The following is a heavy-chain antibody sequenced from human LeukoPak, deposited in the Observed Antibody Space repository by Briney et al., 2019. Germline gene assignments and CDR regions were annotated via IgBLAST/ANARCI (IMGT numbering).Heavy chain of an antibody. D-gene: IGHD3-3*01. CDR3: ARGSYTYYDFWSTVTSYYFDY. V-gene: IGHV3-7*01. CDR1: GFTFSSYW. CDR2: IKQDGSEK. J-gene: IGHJ4*02. Sequence: QPGGSLRLSCAASGFTFSSYWMSWVRQAPGKGLEWVANIKQDGSEKYYVDSVKGRFTISRDNAKNSLYLQMNSLRAEDTAVYYCARGSYTYYDFWSTVTSYYFDYWGQGTLVTVSS.